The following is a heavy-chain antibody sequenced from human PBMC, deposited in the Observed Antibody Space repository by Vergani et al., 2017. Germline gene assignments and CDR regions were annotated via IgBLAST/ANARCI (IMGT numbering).Heavy chain of an antibody. CDR1: GFTFSSYG. J-gene: IGHJ3*02. CDR2: IWYDGSNK. D-gene: IGHD1-26*01. CDR3: ARERELLGAFDI. V-gene: IGHV3-33*01. Sequence: QVQLVESGGGVVQPGRSLRLSCAASGFTFSSYGMQWVRQAPGKGLEWVAVIWYDGSNKYYADSVKGRFTISRDNSKNTLYLQMNSLRAEDTAVYYCARERELLGAFDIWGQGTMVTVSS.